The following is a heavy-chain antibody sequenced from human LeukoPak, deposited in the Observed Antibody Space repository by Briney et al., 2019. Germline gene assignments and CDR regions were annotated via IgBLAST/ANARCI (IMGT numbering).Heavy chain of an antibody. CDR2: IYYSGST. D-gene: IGHD3-22*01. CDR3: ARVVPHLVVIHSSFDY. CDR1: GGSISSSSYY. V-gene: IGHV4-39*07. J-gene: IGHJ4*02. Sequence: PSETLSLTCTVSGGSISSSSYYWGWIRKPPGKGLEWIGSIYYSGSTYYNPSLKSRVTISVDTSKNQFSLKLSSVTAADTAVYYCARVVPHLVVIHSSFDYWGQGTLVTVSS.